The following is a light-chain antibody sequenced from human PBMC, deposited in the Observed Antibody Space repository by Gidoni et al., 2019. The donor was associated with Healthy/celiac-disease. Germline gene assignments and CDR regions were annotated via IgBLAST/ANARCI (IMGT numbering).Light chain of an antibody. J-gene: IGLJ2*01. CDR1: SSDVGGYYY. CDR2: EVR. V-gene: IGLV2-14*01. CDR3: SSYTSSSTLVV. Sequence: QSALTQPASVSGSPGPSLTISCTGTSSDVGGYYYVSWCQQHPGKAPNLLIYEVRNRPSGVSNRFSGSKSGNTASLTISGLQAEDEADYYCSSYTSSSTLVVFGGGTKLTVL.